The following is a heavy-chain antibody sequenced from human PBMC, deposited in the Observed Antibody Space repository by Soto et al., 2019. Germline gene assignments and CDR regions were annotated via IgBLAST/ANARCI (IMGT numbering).Heavy chain of an antibody. CDR2: IKQDGSEK. CDR3: ARDEYSTPYYYYMDV. Sequence: GGSLRLSCAASGFTFSSYWMSWVRQAPGKGLEWVANIKQDGSEKYYVDSVKGRFTISRDNAKNSLYLQMNSLRAEDTAVYYCARDEYSTPYYYYMDVWGKGTTVTVSS. D-gene: IGHD4-4*01. J-gene: IGHJ6*03. CDR1: GFTFSSYW. V-gene: IGHV3-7*01.